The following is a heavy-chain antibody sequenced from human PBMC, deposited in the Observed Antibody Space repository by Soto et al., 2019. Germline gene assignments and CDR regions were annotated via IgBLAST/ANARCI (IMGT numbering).Heavy chain of an antibody. D-gene: IGHD6-13*01. J-gene: IGHJ4*02. V-gene: IGHV3-23*01. CDR1: GFTFSSYA. CDR3: AKKYSASWFAGVDY. CDR2: IGGSGYSGST. Sequence: EVQLLDSGGGLVQPGGSLRLSCAASGFTFSSYAMSWVRQAPGKGLEWVSTIGGSGYSGSTFYADSVMGRFTISRDNSKNTLYLQMNSLRVEDTAIYYCAKKYSASWFAGVDYWGQGALVTVSS.